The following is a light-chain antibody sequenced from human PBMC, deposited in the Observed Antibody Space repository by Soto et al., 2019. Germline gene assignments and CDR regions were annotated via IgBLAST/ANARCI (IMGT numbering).Light chain of an antibody. J-gene: IGKJ4*01. Sequence: DIQMTQSPSTLSASVGDRVTITCRASQSISSWLAWYQQKPGKAPKLLIYKASSLESGVPSRLSGSGSGTEFTLTISSLQPDDFATYYCQQYTGGLTFGGGTKVDIK. CDR2: KAS. CDR3: QQYTGGLT. CDR1: QSISSW. V-gene: IGKV1-5*03.